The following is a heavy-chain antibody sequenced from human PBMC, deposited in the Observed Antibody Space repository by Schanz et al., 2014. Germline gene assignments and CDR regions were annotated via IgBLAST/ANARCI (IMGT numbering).Heavy chain of an antibody. CDR1: GFSLDIFA. V-gene: IGHV3-48*01. CDR2: VSRSTPDI. Sequence: EVQLLESGGGLVEPGGSLRLSCATSGFSLDIFAVSWVRQAPGKGLEWVSYVSRSTPDIYYADSVKGRFTMSRDNAKNSVFLQMNSLRAEDTAVYYCARIGGSVFDYWAQGTLXTVSS. D-gene: IGHD3-10*01. J-gene: IGHJ4*02. CDR3: ARIGGSVFDY.